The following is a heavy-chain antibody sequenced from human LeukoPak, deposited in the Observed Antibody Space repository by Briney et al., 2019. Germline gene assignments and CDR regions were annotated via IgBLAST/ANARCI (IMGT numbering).Heavy chain of an antibody. V-gene: IGHV3-23*01. CDR2: ISSSGGST. Sequence: QTGGSLRLSCAASGFTFSSYAMSWVRQAPGKGLEWVSAISSSGGSTYYADSVKGRFTISRDNSKNTLYLQVNSLRAEDTAVYYCAKGRLGYCSSTSCLSSPWGQGTLVTVSS. CDR3: AKGRLGYCSSTSCLSSP. J-gene: IGHJ5*02. D-gene: IGHD2-2*01. CDR1: GFTFSSYA.